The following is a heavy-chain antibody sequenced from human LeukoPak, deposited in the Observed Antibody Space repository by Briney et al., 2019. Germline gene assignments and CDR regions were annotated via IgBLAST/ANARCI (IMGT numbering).Heavy chain of an antibody. J-gene: IGHJ4*02. CDR1: GFTSFNFP. CDR3: ARDLSYGDYGFDN. D-gene: IGHD4-17*01. Sequence: GSLRLSCEASGFTSFNFPMNWVRKAPGKGLEWVAFLWYDGSTQYYTESVQGRFTISRDNSKNTLYLHMNSLRAEDTAVYYCARDLSYGDYGFDNWGQGTLVSVSS. CDR2: LWYDGSTQ. V-gene: IGHV3-33*08.